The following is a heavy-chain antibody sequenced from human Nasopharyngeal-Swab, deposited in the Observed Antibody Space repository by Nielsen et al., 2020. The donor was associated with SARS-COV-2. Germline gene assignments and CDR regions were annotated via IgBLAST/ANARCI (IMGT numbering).Heavy chain of an antibody. CDR3: ARALSIISSSWRVGYYYYGMDV. CDR2: ISYDGSNK. D-gene: IGHD6-13*01. V-gene: IGHV3-30*03. Sequence: GESLKISCAASGFTFSSYGMHWVRQAPGKGLEWVAVISYDGSNKYYADSVKGRFTISRDNSKNTLYLQMNSLRAEDTAVYYCARALSIISSSWRVGYYYYGMDVWGQGTTVTVSS. J-gene: IGHJ6*02. CDR1: GFTFSSYG.